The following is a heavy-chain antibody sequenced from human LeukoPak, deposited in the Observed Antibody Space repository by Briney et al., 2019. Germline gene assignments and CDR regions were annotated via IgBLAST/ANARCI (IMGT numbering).Heavy chain of an antibody. CDR1: GFTFSDYY. CDR3: ASALQYYYDSSGPAP. Sequence: GGSLRLSCAASGFTFSDYYMSWIRQAPAKGLEWVSYISSSGSTIYYADSVKGRFTISRDNAKNSLYLHMNSLRAEDTAVYYCASALQYYYDSSGPAPWGQGTLVTVSS. V-gene: IGHV3-11*01. D-gene: IGHD3-22*01. J-gene: IGHJ5*02. CDR2: ISSSGSTI.